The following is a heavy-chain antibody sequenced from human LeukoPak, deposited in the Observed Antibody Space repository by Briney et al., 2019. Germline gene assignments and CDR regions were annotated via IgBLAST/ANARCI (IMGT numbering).Heavy chain of an antibody. CDR2: XXXSGGSE. J-gene: IGHJ4*02. CDR3: AKERLVDIVGPFVFDS. V-gene: IGHV3-23*01. Sequence: PGGSLRLSCAASGFTFSRXXXXXXXQAXGXXXXXXXXXXXSGGSEHYAESVKGXXXIXXDSSTSTVSLQVNSLTAEDTGVYYCAKERLVDIVGPFVFDSWGQGTLVTVSS. D-gene: IGHD5-12*01. CDR1: GFTFSRXX.